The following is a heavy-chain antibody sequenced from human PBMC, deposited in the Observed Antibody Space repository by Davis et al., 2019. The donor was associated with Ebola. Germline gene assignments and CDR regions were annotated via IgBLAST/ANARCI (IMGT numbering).Heavy chain of an antibody. V-gene: IGHV1-46*01. Sequence: SVPVPCKQSGYTFTRHYIHCVRQAPGQGLEWMGIINPSGGSTSYAQKFQGRVTMTRDTSTSTVYMELSSLRSEDTAVYYCARSGQQLVGYFQHWGQGTLATVSS. D-gene: IGHD6-13*01. CDR1: GYTFTRHY. CDR3: ARSGQQLVGYFQH. CDR2: INPSGGST. J-gene: IGHJ1*01.